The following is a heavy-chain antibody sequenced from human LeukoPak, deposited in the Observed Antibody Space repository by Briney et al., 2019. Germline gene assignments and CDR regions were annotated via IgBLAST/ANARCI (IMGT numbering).Heavy chain of an antibody. CDR2: ISYDGSNK. J-gene: IGHJ4*02. D-gene: IGHD5-24*01. CDR1: GFTFSSYA. CDR3: ARDHIEGYFDY. Sequence: GSLRLSCAASGFTFSSYAMHWVRQAQGKGLEWVAVISYDGSNKYYADAVKGRFTISRDNSKNTLYLQMNSLRAEDTAVYYCARDHIEGYFDYWGQGTLVTVSS. V-gene: IGHV3-30*01.